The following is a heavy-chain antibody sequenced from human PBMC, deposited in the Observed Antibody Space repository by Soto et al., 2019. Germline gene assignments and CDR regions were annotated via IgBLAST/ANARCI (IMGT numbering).Heavy chain of an antibody. Sequence: PGGSLRLSCAASGFTFSSYAMHWVRQAPGKGLEWVAVISYDGSNKYYADSVKGRFTISRDNSKNTLYLQMNSLRAEDTAVYYCARDPISPGDYEDGYYYYYGMDVWGQGTTVTVSS. V-gene: IGHV3-30-3*01. CDR3: ARDPISPGDYEDGYYYYYGMDV. CDR1: GFTFSSYA. D-gene: IGHD4-17*01. CDR2: ISYDGSNK. J-gene: IGHJ6*02.